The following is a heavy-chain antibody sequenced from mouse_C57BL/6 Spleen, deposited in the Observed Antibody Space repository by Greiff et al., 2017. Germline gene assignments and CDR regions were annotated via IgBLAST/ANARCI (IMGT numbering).Heavy chain of an antibody. V-gene: IGHV1-22*01. CDR3: ARKDYGSSYTFAY. D-gene: IGHD1-1*01. J-gene: IGHJ3*01. CDR1: GYTFTDYN. CDR2: INPNNGGT. Sequence: VQLQQSGPELVKPGASVKMSCKASGYTFTDYNMHWVKQSHGKSLAWIGYINPNNGGTRYNQKFKGKATLTVNKSSSTAYMELRSHTSEDSAVYYCARKDYGSSYTFAYWGQGTLVTVSA.